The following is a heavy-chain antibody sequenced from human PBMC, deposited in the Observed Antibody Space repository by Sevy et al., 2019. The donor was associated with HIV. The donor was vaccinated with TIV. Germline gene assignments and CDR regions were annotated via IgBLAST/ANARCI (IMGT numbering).Heavy chain of an antibody. D-gene: IGHD6-13*01. CDR3: AKETAAGYY. CDR1: GFTFRSYV. V-gene: IGHV3-23*01. CDR2: INGSGGYT. Sequence: GGSLRLSCAASGFTFRSYVMSWVRQAPGKGLEWVCTINGSGGYTYYADSVKGRFTVSRDNSKNTVDLEMSSLTAEDTALYYCAKETAAGYYWGQGTLVTVSS. J-gene: IGHJ4*02.